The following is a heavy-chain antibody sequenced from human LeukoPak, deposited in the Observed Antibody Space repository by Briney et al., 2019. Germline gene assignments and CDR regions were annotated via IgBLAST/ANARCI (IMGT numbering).Heavy chain of an antibody. J-gene: IGHJ4*02. CDR3: ARGDPTPGYCSGGSCYHSYYFDY. CDR1: GFTFSSYS. D-gene: IGHD2-15*01. CDR2: ISSSTSYI. Sequence: PGGSLRLSCAASGFTFSSYSMNWVRQAPGKGLEWVSSISSSTSYIYYADSVKGRFTISRDNAKNSLYLQMNSLRAEDTAVYYCARGDPTPGYCSGGSCYHSYYFDYWGQGTLVTVSS. V-gene: IGHV3-21*01.